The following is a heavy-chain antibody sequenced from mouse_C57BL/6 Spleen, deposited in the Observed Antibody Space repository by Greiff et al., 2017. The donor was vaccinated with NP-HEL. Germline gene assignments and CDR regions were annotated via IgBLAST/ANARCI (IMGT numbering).Heavy chain of an antibody. J-gene: IGHJ4*01. D-gene: IGHD4-1*01. V-gene: IGHV7-1*01. CDR1: GFTFSDFY. CDR2: SRNKANDYTT. Sequence: EVHLVESGGGLVQSGRSLRLSCATSGFTFSDFYMEWVRQAPGKGLEWIAASRNKANDYTTEYSASVKGRFIVSRDTSQSILYLQMNALRAEDTAIYYCARDRTGTGAMDYWGQGTSVTVSS. CDR3: ARDRTGTGAMDY.